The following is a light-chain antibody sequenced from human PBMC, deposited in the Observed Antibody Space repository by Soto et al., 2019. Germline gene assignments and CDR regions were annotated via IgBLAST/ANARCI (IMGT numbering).Light chain of an antibody. CDR3: LQYQSYWT. CDR1: QSISRQ. V-gene: IGKV1-5*03. Sequence: DIQMTQSPSTLSASVGDRVSITCRASQSISRQLAWYQQKPGKAPNLLIYQASNLETGVPSRFTGSGSWTEFTLTISSLQPYDLATYYCLQYQSYWTFGQGTKVEVK. J-gene: IGKJ1*01. CDR2: QAS.